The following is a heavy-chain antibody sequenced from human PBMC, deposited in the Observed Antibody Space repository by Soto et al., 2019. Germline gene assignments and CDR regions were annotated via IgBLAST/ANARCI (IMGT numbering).Heavy chain of an antibody. Sequence: PSETLSLSCAASGFTFSNAWMNWVRQAPGKGLEWVGRIKSKTDGGTTDYAAPVKGRFTISRDDSKNTLYLQMNSLKTEDTAVYYCTTVGPTYYYDSSGYYYDGDYWGQGTLVTVSS. V-gene: IGHV3-15*07. D-gene: IGHD3-22*01. CDR1: GFTFSNAW. J-gene: IGHJ4*02. CDR3: TTVGPTYYYDSSGYYYDGDY. CDR2: IKSKTDGGTT.